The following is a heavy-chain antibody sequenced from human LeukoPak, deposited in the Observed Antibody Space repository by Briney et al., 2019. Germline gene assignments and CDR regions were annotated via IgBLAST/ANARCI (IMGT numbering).Heavy chain of an antibody. Sequence: PSETLSLACAVYGGSFSGYYWSWIRQPPGKGLEWIGEINHSGSTKYNPSLKSRVTISVDTSKNQFSLKLSSVTAADTAVYYCARDRHSSGWYYGMDVWGQGTTVTVSS. CDR3: ARDRHSSGWYYGMDV. J-gene: IGHJ6*02. V-gene: IGHV4-34*01. CDR2: INHSGST. D-gene: IGHD6-19*01. CDR1: GGSFSGYY.